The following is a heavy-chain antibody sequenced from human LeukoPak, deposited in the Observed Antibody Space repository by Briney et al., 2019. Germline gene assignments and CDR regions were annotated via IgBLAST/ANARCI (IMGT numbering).Heavy chain of an antibody. V-gene: IGHV3-23*01. J-gene: IGHJ4*02. D-gene: IGHD1-26*01. CDR3: AKEEGYFNTGLDY. CDR1: GFTFSSYA. CDR2: ISGSGGST. Sequence: PGGSLRLSCAASGFTFSSYAMSWVRQAPGKGLEWASAISGSGGSTYYADSVKGRFTISRDNSKNTLHLQMNSLRAEDTAVYYCAKEEGYFNTGLDYWGQGTLVTVSS.